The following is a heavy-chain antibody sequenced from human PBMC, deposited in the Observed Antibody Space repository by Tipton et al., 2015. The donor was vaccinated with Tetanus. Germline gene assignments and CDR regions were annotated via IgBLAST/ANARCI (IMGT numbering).Heavy chain of an antibody. D-gene: IGHD5-18*01. CDR2: IHYSGGS. Sequence: GLVKPSQTLSLTCTVSGASVSSGDSHWTWIRQHPGEGLEWIGDIHYSGGSKYNPSLKSRLTMSLDTSQSQFSLRLSSVTAADTAVYYCARGITDGYSRRFDYWGQGTLVAVSS. J-gene: IGHJ4*02. CDR1: GASVSSGDSH. V-gene: IGHV4-31*03. CDR3: ARGITDGYSRRFDY.